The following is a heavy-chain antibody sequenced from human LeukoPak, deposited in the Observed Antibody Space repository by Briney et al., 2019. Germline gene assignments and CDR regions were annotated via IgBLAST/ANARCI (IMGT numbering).Heavy chain of an antibody. CDR2: ISGSGGST. D-gene: IGHD6-13*01. CDR1: GFTFSSYA. CDR3: AKGSVAAAAYYYGMDV. V-gene: IGHV3-23*01. Sequence: GGSLRLSCTASGFTFSSYAMSWVRQAAGKGLEWVSAISGSGGSTYYADSVKGRFTISRDNSKNTLYLQMNSLSAEDTAVYYCAKGSVAAAAYYYGMDVWGQGTTVTVSS. J-gene: IGHJ6*02.